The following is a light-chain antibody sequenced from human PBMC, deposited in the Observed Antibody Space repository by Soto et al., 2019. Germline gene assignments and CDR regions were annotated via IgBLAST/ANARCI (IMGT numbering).Light chain of an antibody. V-gene: IGKV3-15*01. J-gene: IGKJ3*01. CDR3: QQYNNFPWT. CDR2: AAS. CDR1: QSVSSN. Sequence: EIVMTQSPATLSVSPGERTTLSCRASQSVSSNLAWYQQKPGQTPRLRIYAASTSDTGIPARFSGSGSGTEFTLTISTLQSEDFAVYYCQQYNNFPWTFGPGTKVDIK.